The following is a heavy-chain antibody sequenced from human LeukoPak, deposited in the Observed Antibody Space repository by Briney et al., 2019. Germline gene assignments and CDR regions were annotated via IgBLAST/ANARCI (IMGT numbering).Heavy chain of an antibody. CDR2: IIPIFGTA. CDR1: GGTFSSYA. Sequence: KISCKASGGTFSSYAISWVRQAPGQGLEWMGGIIPIFGTANYAQKFQGRVTITADESTSTAYMELSSLRSEDTAVYYCARSNCSSTSCPLLDVWGQGTTVTVSS. CDR3: ARSNCSSTSCPLLDV. V-gene: IGHV1-69*01. D-gene: IGHD2-2*01. J-gene: IGHJ6*02.